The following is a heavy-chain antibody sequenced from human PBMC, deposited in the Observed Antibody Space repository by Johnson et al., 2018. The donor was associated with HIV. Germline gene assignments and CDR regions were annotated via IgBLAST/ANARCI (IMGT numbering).Heavy chain of an antibody. J-gene: IGHJ3*02. D-gene: IGHD5-18*01. CDR3: ARDIAIQLWSHDAFDI. CDR1: GFTFSDYY. Sequence: QVQLVESGGGLVQPGGSLRLSCAASGFTFSDYYMSWIRQAPGKGLEWVSYISPSDSTIYYADSVKGRFTISRDNAKNSLYLQMNSLRAEDTAVYYCARDIAIQLWSHDAFDIWGQGTMVTVSS. CDR2: ISPSDSTI. V-gene: IGHV3-11*04.